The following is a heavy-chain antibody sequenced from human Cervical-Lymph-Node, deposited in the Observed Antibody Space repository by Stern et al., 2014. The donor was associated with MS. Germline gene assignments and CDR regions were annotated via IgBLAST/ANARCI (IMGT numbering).Heavy chain of an antibody. CDR1: GFSLTTRDVA. J-gene: IGHJ4*02. CDR2: IYWDDDE. CDR3: ARRMVRSDYFDY. Sequence: QVTLKESGPPLLKPTQTLTLTCSFSGFSLTTRDVAVGWIRQPPGKALEWLALIYWDDDERYNLSLKNRLSISKDTFRNRVVLTMTGMDRVDTGTYFCARRMVRSDYFDYWGQGILVTVSS. V-gene: IGHV2-5*02. D-gene: IGHD3-10*01.